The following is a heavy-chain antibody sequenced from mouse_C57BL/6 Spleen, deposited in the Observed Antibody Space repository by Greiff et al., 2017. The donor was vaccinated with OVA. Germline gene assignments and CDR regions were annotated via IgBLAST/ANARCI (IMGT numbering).Heavy chain of an antibody. Sequence: EVQVVASGGGLVKPGGSLKLSCAASGFTFSDYGMHWVRQAPEKGLEWVAYISSGSSTIYYADTVKGRFTISRDNAKNTLFLQMTSLRSEDTAVYYCARRATDGSSYAYFDVWGTGTTVTVSS. CDR3: ARRATDGSSYAYFDV. CDR1: GFTFSDYG. J-gene: IGHJ1*03. D-gene: IGHD1-1*01. V-gene: IGHV5-17*01. CDR2: ISSGSSTI.